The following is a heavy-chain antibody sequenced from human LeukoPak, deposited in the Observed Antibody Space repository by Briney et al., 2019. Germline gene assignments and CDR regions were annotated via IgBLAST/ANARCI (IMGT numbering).Heavy chain of an antibody. CDR2: VNPNSGNT. D-gene: IGHD6-13*01. J-gene: IGHJ4*02. CDR3: ARDRPRRAAAGTGYFDY. Sequence: ASVKVSCKASGYTFTSYDIHWVRQATGQGLEWMGWVNPNSGNTGYAQKFQGRVTMTRNTSISTAYMELSSLRSEDTAVYYCARDRPRRAAAGTGYFDYWGQGTLFTVSS. CDR1: GYTFTSYD. V-gene: IGHV1-8*01.